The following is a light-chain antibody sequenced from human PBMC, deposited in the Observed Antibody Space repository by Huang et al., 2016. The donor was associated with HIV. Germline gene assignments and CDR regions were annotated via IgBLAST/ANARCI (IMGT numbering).Light chain of an antibody. Sequence: EIVLTQSPATLSLSPGERATLSCRASQSVSSYFAWYQQKPGQAPRLLIYGVSNRATGIPVRFSGSGSGTDFTLTISSLEPKYFAVYYCHQRRTWPFTFGPGTKVDIK. CDR2: GVS. V-gene: IGKV3-11*01. J-gene: IGKJ3*01. CDR1: QSVSSY. CDR3: HQRRTWPFT.